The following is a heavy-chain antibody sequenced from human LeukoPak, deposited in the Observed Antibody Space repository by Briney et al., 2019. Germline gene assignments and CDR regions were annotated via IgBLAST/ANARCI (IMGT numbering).Heavy chain of an antibody. CDR1: GGSISSSNW. D-gene: IGHD6-19*01. CDR2: VYHSGST. V-gene: IGHV4-4*02. Sequence: SETLSLTCAVSGGSISSSNWWSWVRQPPGKGLEWIGEVYHSGSTNYNASLESRVTISIDKSKNQFSLELSSVTAADTAVYYCARLAIAVTPYYFDFWGQGTLVTVSS. CDR3: ARLAIAVTPYYFDF. J-gene: IGHJ4*02.